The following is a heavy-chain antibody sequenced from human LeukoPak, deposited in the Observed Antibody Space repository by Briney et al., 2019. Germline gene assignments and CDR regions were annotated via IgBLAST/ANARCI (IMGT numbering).Heavy chain of an antibody. CDR1: GFTFSSYS. D-gene: IGHD6-13*01. CDR3: AKQGPYTSSWYGLDH. V-gene: IGHV3-48*04. Sequence: GGSLRLSCAASGFTFSSYSMNWVRQAPGKGLEWVSYISSSSSTIYYADSVKGRFTISRDNSKNTLYLQMNSLRAEDTALYYCAKQGPYTSSWYGLDHWGQGTLVTVSS. J-gene: IGHJ4*02. CDR2: ISSSSSTI.